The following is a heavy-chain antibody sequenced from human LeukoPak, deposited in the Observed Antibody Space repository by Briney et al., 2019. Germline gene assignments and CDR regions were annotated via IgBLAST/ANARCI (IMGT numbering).Heavy chain of an antibody. CDR1: GGSISSYY. D-gene: IGHD3-10*01. V-gene: IGHV4-59*01. CDR3: ARESITMVRDHYYYYGMDF. Sequence: SETLSLTCTVSGGSISSYYWSWIRQPPGKGLEWIGYIYYSGSTYYNPSLTSRVTISVDTSKNQFSLKLSSVTAADTAVYYCARESITMVRDHYYYYGMDFGGQGTTVTVSS. CDR2: IYYSGST. J-gene: IGHJ6*02.